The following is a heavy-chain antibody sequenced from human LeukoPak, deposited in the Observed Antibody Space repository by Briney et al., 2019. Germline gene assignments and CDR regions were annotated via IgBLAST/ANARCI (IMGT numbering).Heavy chain of an antibody. Sequence: QPGRSLRLSCAASGFTFSSYAMHWVRQAPGKGLEWVAVISYDGSNKYYADSVKGRFTISRDNSKNTLYLQMNSLRAEDTAVYYCARDKASYFDYWGQGTLVTVSS. V-gene: IGHV3-30-3*01. J-gene: IGHJ4*02. CDR1: GFTFSSYA. CDR3: ARDKASYFDY. CDR2: ISYDGSNK.